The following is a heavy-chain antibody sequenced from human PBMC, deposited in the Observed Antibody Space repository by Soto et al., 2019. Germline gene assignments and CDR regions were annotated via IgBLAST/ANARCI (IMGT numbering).Heavy chain of an antibody. CDR2: SNAGNGNT. V-gene: IGHV1-3*02. D-gene: IGHD1-26*01. J-gene: IGHJ6*02. CDR3: ARDSGRQNYYYYYGMDV. Sequence: ASVKVSCKASGYTFINYFIHWVRQAPGQRLEWMGWSNAGNGNTKYSQEFQGRVTITRDTSASTAYMELSSLRSEDMAVYYCARDSGRQNYYYYYGMDVWGQGTTVTVSS. CDR1: GYTFINYF.